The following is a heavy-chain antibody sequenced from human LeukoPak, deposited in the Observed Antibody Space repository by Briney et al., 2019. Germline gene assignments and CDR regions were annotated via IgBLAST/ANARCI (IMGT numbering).Heavy chain of an antibody. Sequence: SGGSLRLSCAASGFTVSSNYMNWVRQAPGKGLDWVSVIYSGGSTNYADSVKGRFTISRDNSKNTLYLQMNSLRAEDTAVYYCIYGYTLDFWGQGTPVTVSS. CDR3: IYGYTLDF. D-gene: IGHD5-18*01. CDR1: GFTVSSNY. J-gene: IGHJ4*02. CDR2: IYSGGST. V-gene: IGHV3-53*01.